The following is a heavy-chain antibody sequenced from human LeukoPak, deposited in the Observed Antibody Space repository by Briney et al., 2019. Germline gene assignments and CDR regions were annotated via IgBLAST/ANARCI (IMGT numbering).Heavy chain of an antibody. CDR3: ARALYIGSFYGMDV. V-gene: IGHV3-33*01. CDR1: GFTFSDYG. CDR2: IWSDGSNK. J-gene: IGHJ6*02. Sequence: GGSLRLSCAASGFTFSDYGIHWVRQAPGKGLERVAIIWSDGSNKYYADSVKGRFTISRDNSKNTLYLQMNSLRAEDTAVCYCARALYIGSFYGMDVWGQGTTVTVAS. D-gene: IGHD1-26*01.